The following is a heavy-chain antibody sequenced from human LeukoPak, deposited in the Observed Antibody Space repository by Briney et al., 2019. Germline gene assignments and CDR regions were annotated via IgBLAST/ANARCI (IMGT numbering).Heavy chain of an antibody. CDR3: ARTGQGWFDP. D-gene: IGHD3-10*01. Sequence: SETLSLTCTVSGGSINSYYWNWIRQPPGRGLEWIGYIYYSGGTNYNPSLKSRVTISVDTSKNQFSLKLSSVTAADTAVYYCARTGQGWFDPWGQGTLVTVSS. CDR1: GGSINSYY. V-gene: IGHV4-59*12. J-gene: IGHJ5*02. CDR2: IYYSGGT.